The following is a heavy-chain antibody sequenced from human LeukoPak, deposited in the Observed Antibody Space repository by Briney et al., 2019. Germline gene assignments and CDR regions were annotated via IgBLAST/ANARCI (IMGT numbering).Heavy chain of an antibody. Sequence: GGSLRLSCAASGFTFSSYAMHWVRQAPGKGLEYVSAISSNGGSTYYANSVRGRFTISRDNSKNTLYLQMGSLRAEDMAVYYCARDRLPYDSSGYLFDYWGQGTLVTVSS. J-gene: IGHJ4*02. V-gene: IGHV3-64*01. CDR2: ISSNGGST. CDR1: GFTFSSYA. D-gene: IGHD3-22*01. CDR3: ARDRLPYDSSGYLFDY.